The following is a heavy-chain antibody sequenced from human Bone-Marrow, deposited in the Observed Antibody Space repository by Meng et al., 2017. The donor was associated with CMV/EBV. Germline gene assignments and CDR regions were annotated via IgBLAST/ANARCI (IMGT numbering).Heavy chain of an antibody. CDR1: GFTFSSYA. Sequence: SLKISCAASGFTFSSYAMHWVRQAPGKRLEWVAVIAYDGSNKYYADSVPGRFTISRDNSKNTLYLQMTSLRAEDTAVYYCSSTTYYYYYGMDVWGQGTTVTVSS. D-gene: IGHD1-26*01. CDR3: SSTTYYYYYGMDV. V-gene: IGHV3-30*04. J-gene: IGHJ6*02. CDR2: IAYDGSNK.